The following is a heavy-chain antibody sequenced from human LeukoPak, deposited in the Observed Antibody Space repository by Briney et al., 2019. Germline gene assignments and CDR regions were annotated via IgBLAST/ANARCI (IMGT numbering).Heavy chain of an antibody. CDR3: AREIVAGTFDY. J-gene: IGHJ4*02. CDR2: ISSNGDIK. CDR1: GFIFSDYY. V-gene: IGHV3-11*01. Sequence: PGGSLRLSCAASGFIFSDYYMSWIRQAPGKGLEWVADISSNGDIKSYGDSAGGRFTISRDNFKNSLYLEMSNLRAEDTAVYYCAREIVAGTFDYWGQETLLTVAS. D-gene: IGHD1-14*01.